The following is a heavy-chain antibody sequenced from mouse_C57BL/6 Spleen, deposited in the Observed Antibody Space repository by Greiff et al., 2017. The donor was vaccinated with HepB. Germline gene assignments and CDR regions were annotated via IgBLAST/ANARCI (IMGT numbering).Heavy chain of an antibody. D-gene: IGHD2-4*01. V-gene: IGHV1-69*01. CDR2: IDPSDSYT. Sequence: QVQLQQPGAELVMPGASVKLSCKASGYTFTSYWMHWVKQRPGQGLEWIGEIDPSDSYTNYNQKFKGKSTLTVDKSSSTAYMQLSSLTSEDSAVYYCARLDYDGFAYWGQGTLVTVSA. CDR3: ARLDYDGFAY. CDR1: GYTFTSYW. J-gene: IGHJ3*01.